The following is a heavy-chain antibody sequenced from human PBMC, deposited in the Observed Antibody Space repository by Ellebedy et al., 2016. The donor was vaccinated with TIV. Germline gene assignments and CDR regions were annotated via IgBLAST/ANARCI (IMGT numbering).Heavy chain of an antibody. Sequence: GESLKISCKGSGYSFTTYWIGWVRQMPGKGLEWMGTIYPGDSEIRYSPSFQGQVTISADKSISTAYLQWSSLKASDTAMYYCAREYSSGWSDYWGQGTLVTVSS. CDR3: AREYSSGWSDY. CDR1: GYSFTTYW. CDR2: IYPGDSEI. D-gene: IGHD6-19*01. J-gene: IGHJ4*02. V-gene: IGHV5-51*01.